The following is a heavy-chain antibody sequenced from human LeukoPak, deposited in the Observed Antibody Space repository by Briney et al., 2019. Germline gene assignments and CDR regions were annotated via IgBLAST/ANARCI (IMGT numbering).Heavy chain of an antibody. CDR3: ARAASGSPRRAFDI. Sequence: SETLSLTCAVYGGSFSGYYWSWIRQPPGKWLEWIGEINHSGSTNYNPSLKSRVTISVDTSKNQFSLKLSSVTAADTAVYYCARAASGSPRRAFDIWGQGTMVTVSS. J-gene: IGHJ3*02. CDR2: INHSGST. CDR1: GGSFSGYY. D-gene: IGHD1-26*01. V-gene: IGHV4-34*01.